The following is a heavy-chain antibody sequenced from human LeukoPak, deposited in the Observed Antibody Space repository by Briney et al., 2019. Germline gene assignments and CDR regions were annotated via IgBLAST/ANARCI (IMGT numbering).Heavy chain of an antibody. CDR3: AREAYDVLTGLGGGMDV. D-gene: IGHD3-9*01. J-gene: IGHJ6*02. CDR1: GGSISRDGYS. V-gene: IGHV4-30-2*01. Sequence: SQTLSLTCAVSGGSISRDGYSWSWIRQPPGKGLEWIGYIYHTGNTYYNPALRSRVTISLDRSKNQFSLKLTSVTAADTAVYYCAREAYDVLTGLGGGMDVWGQGTTVTVSS. CDR2: IYHTGNT.